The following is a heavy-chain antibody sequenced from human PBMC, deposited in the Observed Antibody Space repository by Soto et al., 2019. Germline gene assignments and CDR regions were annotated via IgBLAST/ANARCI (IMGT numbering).Heavy chain of an antibody. D-gene: IGHD2-15*01. CDR2: ISAYNGNT. J-gene: IGHJ4*02. V-gene: IGHV1-18*01. Sequence: ASVKVSCKASGYTFTSYGISWVRQAPGQGLEWMGWISAYNGNTNYAQKLQGRVTMTTDTSTGTAYMELRSLRSDDTAVYYCAREIYPYDSSGGSCYSGFDYWGQGTLVTVSS. CDR3: AREIYPYDSSGGSCYSGFDY. CDR1: GYTFTSYG.